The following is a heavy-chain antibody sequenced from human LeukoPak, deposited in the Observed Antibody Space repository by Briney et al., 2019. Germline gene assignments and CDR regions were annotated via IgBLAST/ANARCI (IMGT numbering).Heavy chain of an antibody. D-gene: IGHD3-10*01. CDR3: ARHYGSGSYYRT. Sequence: SETLSLTCAVYGGSFSGYYWSWIRQPPGKGLEWIGEINHSGSTNYNPSLKSRVTISVDTSKNQFSLKLSSVTAADTAVYYCARHYGSGSYYRTWGQGTLVTVSS. CDR1: GGSFSGYY. J-gene: IGHJ5*02. CDR2: INHSGST. V-gene: IGHV4-34*01.